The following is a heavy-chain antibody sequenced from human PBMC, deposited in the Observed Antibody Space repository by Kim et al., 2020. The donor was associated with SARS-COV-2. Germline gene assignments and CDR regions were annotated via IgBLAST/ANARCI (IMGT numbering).Heavy chain of an antibody. D-gene: IGHD3-10*01. CDR1: GFTFSSYG. Sequence: GGSLRLSCAASGFTFSSYGMHWVRQAPGKGLEWVAVIWYDGSNKYYADSVKGRFTISRDNSKNTLYLQMNSLRAEDTAVYYCARDRLLTLIWFGQKTNNWFDPWGQGTLVTVSS. J-gene: IGHJ5*02. CDR2: IWYDGSNK. V-gene: IGHV3-33*01. CDR3: ARDRLLTLIWFGQKTNNWFDP.